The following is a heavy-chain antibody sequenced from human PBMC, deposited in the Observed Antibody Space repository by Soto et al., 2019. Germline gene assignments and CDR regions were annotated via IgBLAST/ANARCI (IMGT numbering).Heavy chain of an antibody. CDR3: ARRGRESANWFDP. CDR2: IIPMSGRP. V-gene: IGHV1-69*06. Sequence: QVQLVQSGAEVKTPGSSVKVSCKASGGTFNSFSIDWLRQAPGQGLEWMGGIIPMSGRPNYAQRFQGRVTFTADKSTNTVYMELNSLTREDTAVYYCARRGRESANWFDPWGQGTLVTVSS. CDR1: GGTFNSFS. J-gene: IGHJ5*02.